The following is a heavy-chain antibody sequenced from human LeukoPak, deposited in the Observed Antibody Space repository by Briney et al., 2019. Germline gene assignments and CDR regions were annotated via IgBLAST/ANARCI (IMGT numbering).Heavy chain of an antibody. CDR2: IKRQADGATT. J-gene: IGHJ4*02. Sequence: GGSLRLSCAASGFTFSNAWMSWVRQAPGKGLEGVGRIKRQADGATTDYAAPVKGRFTISRDDSENTLYLQMNSLETEDTAVYYCATDYDYSGRYYWGQGTLVTVSS. CDR3: ATDYDYSGRYY. V-gene: IGHV3-15*01. D-gene: IGHD1-26*01. CDR1: GFTFSNAW.